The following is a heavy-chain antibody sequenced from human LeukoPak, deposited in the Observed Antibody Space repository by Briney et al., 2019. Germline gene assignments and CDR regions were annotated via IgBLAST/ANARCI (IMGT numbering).Heavy chain of an antibody. CDR3: ARVKWLVFAFDI. J-gene: IGHJ3*02. V-gene: IGHV4-39*07. CDR1: GGSISSSSYY. CDR2: IYYSGST. Sequence: SETLSLTCTVSGGSISSSSYYWGWIRQPPGNGLEWIGSIYYSGSTYYNPSLKSRVTISVDTSKNQFSLKLSSVTAADTAVYYCARVKWLVFAFDIWGQGTMVTVSS. D-gene: IGHD6-19*01.